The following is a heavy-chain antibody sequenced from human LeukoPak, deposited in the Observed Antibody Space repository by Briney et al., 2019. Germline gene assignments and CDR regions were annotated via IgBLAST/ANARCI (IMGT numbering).Heavy chain of an antibody. D-gene: IGHD2-15*01. V-gene: IGHV3-33*01. CDR3: ASALGYCSGGSCSPSMDV. Sequence: GGPLRLSCAASGFTFSSYGMHWVRQAPGKGLEWVAVIWYDGSNKYYADSVKGRFTISRDNSKNTLYLQMNSLRAEDTAVYYCASALGYCSGGSCSPSMDVWGQGTTVTVSS. CDR2: IWYDGSNK. J-gene: IGHJ6*02. CDR1: GFTFSSYG.